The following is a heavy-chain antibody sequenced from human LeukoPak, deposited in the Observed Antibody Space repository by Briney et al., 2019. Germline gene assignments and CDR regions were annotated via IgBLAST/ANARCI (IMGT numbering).Heavy chain of an antibody. V-gene: IGHV4-59*01. CDR3: ARGRVSSSTWYSTYYYYFYMDV. J-gene: IGHJ6*03. CDR2: VDHTGST. Sequence: PSETLSLTCTISDDSITMYYWTWIRQPPGKGLEWIGYVDHTGSTNFNPSLNGRVSISRDTTNNLFSLRLRSVTAADTAVYFCARGRVSSSTWYSTYYYYFYMDVWGKGTTVTVSS. CDR1: DDSITMYY. D-gene: IGHD1-1*01.